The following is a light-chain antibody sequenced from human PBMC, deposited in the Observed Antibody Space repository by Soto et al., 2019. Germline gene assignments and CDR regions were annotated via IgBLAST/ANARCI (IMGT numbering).Light chain of an antibody. CDR2: EVT. CDR1: SSDVCGYNY. V-gene: IGLV2-8*01. J-gene: IGLJ1*01. Sequence: QSALTQPPSASGSPGQSVTISCTGTSSDVCGYNYVSWYQQHPGKAPKLMIYEVTERPSGVPDRFSGSKSGNTASLTVSGLQAEDEADYYCSSYGGSSNYVFGTGTKVTVL. CDR3: SSYGGSSNYV.